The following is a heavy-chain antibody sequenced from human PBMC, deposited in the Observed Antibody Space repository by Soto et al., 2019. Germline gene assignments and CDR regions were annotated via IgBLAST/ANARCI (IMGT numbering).Heavy chain of an antibody. J-gene: IGHJ6*02. CDR1: GYTLTELS. Sequence: GASVKVSCKVSGYTLTELSMHWVRQAPGKGLEWMGGFDPEDGETIYAQKFQGRVTMTEDTSTDTAYMELSSLRSEDTAVYYCATIVTMVRGVTPLYYYYGMDVWGQGTTVTVSS. V-gene: IGHV1-24*01. CDR2: FDPEDGET. D-gene: IGHD3-10*01. CDR3: ATIVTMVRGVTPLYYYYGMDV.